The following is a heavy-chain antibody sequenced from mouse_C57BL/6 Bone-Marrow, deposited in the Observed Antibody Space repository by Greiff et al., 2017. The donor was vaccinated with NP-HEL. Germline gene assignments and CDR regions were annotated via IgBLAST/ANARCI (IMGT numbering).Heavy chain of an antibody. J-gene: IGHJ3*01. V-gene: IGHV1-42*01. CDR3: ARKNWDVGFAY. CDR2: INPSTGGT. CDR1: GYSFTGYY. D-gene: IGHD4-1*01. Sequence: EVQLQQSGPELVKPGASVKISCKASGYSFTGYYMNWVKQSPEKSLEWIGEINPSTGGTTYNQKFKAKATLTVDKSSSTAYMQLKSLTSEDSAVYYCARKNWDVGFAYWGQGTLVTVSA.